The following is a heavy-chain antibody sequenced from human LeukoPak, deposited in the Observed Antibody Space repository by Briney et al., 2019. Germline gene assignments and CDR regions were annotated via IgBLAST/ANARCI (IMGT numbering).Heavy chain of an antibody. V-gene: IGHV3-7*01. Sequence: GGSLRLSCAASGFTFNDYWMSWVRQAPGKGLEWVANIHQDGSEKYYVDSVKGRFTISRDNAKNSLYLQMNSLRAEDTAVYYCARGGYSSSWFFGYWGQGSLVTVSS. D-gene: IGHD6-13*01. CDR2: IHQDGSEK. J-gene: IGHJ4*02. CDR3: ARGGYSSSWFFGY. CDR1: GFTFNDYW.